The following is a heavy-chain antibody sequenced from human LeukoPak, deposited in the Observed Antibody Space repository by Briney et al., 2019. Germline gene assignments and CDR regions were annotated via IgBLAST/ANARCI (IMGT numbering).Heavy chain of an antibody. J-gene: IGHJ3*02. D-gene: IGHD2/OR15-2a*01. CDR3: MGAPTLYAFDI. V-gene: IGHV4-59*01. CDR2: IYYGGST. CDR1: GGSISSYY. Sequence: SETLSLTCTVSGGSISSYYWSWIRQPPGKGLEWIGYIYYGGSTNYNPSLKSRVTISVDTSKNQFSLKLSSVTAADTAVYYCMGAPTLYAFDIWGQGTMVTVSS.